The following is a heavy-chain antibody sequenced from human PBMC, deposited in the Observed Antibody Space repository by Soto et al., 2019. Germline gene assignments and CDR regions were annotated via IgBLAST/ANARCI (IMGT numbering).Heavy chain of an antibody. CDR2: ISGSGGST. D-gene: IGHD3-10*01. V-gene: IGHV3-23*01. CDR1: GFTFSSYA. CDR3: AKGGSRGY. J-gene: IGHJ4*02. Sequence: WGSLRLSCAASGFTFSSYAMSWCRRPPWKELEDVSAISGSGGSTYYEDSVNARFTISRDNSKNKLSLQMNSLRAEDTAVYYCAKGGSRGYWGQGTLVTVSS.